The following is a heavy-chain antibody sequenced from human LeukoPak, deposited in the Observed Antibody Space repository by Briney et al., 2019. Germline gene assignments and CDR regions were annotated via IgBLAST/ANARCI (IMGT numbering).Heavy chain of an antibody. CDR2: ISYDGRNK. V-gene: IGHV3-30*01. Sequence: PGRSLRLSCAASGFTFSSYALHWFRQAPSKGPEWVAVISYDGRNKYYGESMKGRFTISRDNSKNTLSLQMDSLRGEDTAVYYCVREGATYYDILTGYYHLDYWGQGTLVTVSS. CDR3: VREGATYYDILTGYYHLDY. D-gene: IGHD3-9*01. J-gene: IGHJ4*02. CDR1: GFTFSSYA.